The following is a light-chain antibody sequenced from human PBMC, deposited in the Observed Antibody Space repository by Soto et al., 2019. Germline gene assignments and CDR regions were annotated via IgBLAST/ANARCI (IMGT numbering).Light chain of an antibody. J-gene: IGKJ1*01. Sequence: EILLTQSPGTLSLSPGERATLSCRASQSVSSSYLAWYQQKPGQAPRPLIYDASSRAIGIPDRFSGSGSGTDFTLTISRLEPEDFAVYYCQQYGSSPWTFGQGTKVEIK. CDR1: QSVSSSY. V-gene: IGKV3-20*01. CDR3: QQYGSSPWT. CDR2: DAS.